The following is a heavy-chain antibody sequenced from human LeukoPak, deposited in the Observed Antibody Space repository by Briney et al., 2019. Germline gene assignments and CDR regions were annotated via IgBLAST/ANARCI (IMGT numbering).Heavy chain of an antibody. Sequence: SETLSLTCTVSGGSISSYYWSWIRQPPGKGLEWIGYIYYSGSTNYNPSLKSRVTISVDTSKNQFSLKLSSVTAADTAVYYCARASRKTSGSFALGSDAFDIWGQGTMATVSS. J-gene: IGHJ3*02. V-gene: IGHV4-59*01. CDR3: ARASRKTSGSFALGSDAFDI. CDR2: IYYSGST. D-gene: IGHD1-26*01. CDR1: GGSISSYY.